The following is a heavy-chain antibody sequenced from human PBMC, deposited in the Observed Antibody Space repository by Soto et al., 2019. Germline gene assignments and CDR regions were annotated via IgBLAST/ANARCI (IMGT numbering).Heavy chain of an antibody. D-gene: IGHD3-3*01. Sequence: GGSLRLSCAASGFTFSSYAMRWVRQAPGKGLEWVSAISGSGGSTYFADSVKGRFTISRDNSKNTLYLQMNSLRAEDTAVYYCAKARTIFGVVTMGGDYWGQGTLVTVSS. J-gene: IGHJ4*02. CDR3: AKARTIFGVVTMGGDY. CDR1: GFTFSSYA. V-gene: IGHV3-23*01. CDR2: ISGSGGST.